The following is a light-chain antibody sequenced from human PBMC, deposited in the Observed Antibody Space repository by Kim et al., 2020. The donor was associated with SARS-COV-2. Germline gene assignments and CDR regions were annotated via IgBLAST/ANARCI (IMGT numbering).Light chain of an antibody. CDR2: GNI. J-gene: IGLJ1*01. Sequence: QSVLTQPPSVSGAPGQRVTIPCTGSSSNIGAGYDVHWYLQLPGTAPKLLIYGNINRPSGVPDRFSGSKSGTSASLAITGLQAEDEADYSCQSYDSSLSGYVFGTGTKVTVL. CDR3: QSYDSSLSGYV. CDR1: SSNIGAGYD. V-gene: IGLV1-40*01.